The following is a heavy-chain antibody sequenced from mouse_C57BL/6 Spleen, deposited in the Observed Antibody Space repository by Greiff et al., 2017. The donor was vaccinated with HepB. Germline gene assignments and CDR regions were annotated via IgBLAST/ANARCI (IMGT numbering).Heavy chain of an antibody. J-gene: IGHJ3*01. Sequence: EVMLVESGGGLVQPGGSLSLSCAASGFTFTDYYMSWVRQPPGKALEWLGFIRNKANGYTTEYSASVKGRFTISRDNSQSILYLQMNALRAEDSATYYGARPLNWDGAWFAYWGQGTLVTVSA. CDR1: GFTFTDYY. V-gene: IGHV7-3*01. CDR3: ARPLNWDGAWFAY. CDR2: IRNKANGYTT. D-gene: IGHD4-1*02.